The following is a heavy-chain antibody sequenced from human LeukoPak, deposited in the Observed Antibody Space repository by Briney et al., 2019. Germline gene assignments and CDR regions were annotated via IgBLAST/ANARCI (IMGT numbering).Heavy chain of an antibody. CDR2: IGSSGGTK. D-gene: IGHD5-12*01. V-gene: IGHV3-11*01. CDR1: GFTFSDYY. CDR3: ARESVATVNWFDP. Sequence: KPGGSLRLSCAASGFTFSDYYMNWIRQAPGKGLEWVSYIGSSGGTKYYADSVKGRFTISGDNAKNAVYLQMNSLRAEDTAMYYCARESVATVNWFDPWGQGTLVTVSS. J-gene: IGHJ5*02.